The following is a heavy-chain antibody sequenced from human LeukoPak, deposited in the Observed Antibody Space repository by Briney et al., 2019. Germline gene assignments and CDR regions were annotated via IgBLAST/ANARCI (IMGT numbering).Heavy chain of an antibody. V-gene: IGHV3-7*03. CDR1: GFTFSSYW. D-gene: IGHD1-26*01. CDR3: GRDLGGRSGY. J-gene: IGHJ4*02. CDR2: IKQDGSQK. Sequence: GGSLRLSCAASGFTFSSYWMSWVRQAPGKGLEWVANIKQDGSQKYYVDSVKGRFSISRDNAKNTLYLQMNSLRAEDTAVYYCGRDLGGRSGYWGQGTLVTVSS.